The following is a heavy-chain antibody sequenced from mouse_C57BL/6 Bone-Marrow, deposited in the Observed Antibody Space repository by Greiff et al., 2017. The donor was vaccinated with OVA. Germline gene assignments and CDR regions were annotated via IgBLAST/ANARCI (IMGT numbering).Heavy chain of an antibody. CDR1: GYTFTSYG. CDR2: IYPRSGNT. V-gene: IGHV1-81*01. D-gene: IGHD2-4*01. CDR3: ARYGGLRGSYFDY. J-gene: IGHJ2*01. Sequence: QVQLQQSGAELARPGASVKLSCKASGYTFTSYGISWVKQRTGQGLEWIGEIYPRSGNTYYNEKFKGKATLTADKSSSTAYMELRSLTSEDSAVYFCARYGGLRGSYFDYGGQGTTLTVSS.